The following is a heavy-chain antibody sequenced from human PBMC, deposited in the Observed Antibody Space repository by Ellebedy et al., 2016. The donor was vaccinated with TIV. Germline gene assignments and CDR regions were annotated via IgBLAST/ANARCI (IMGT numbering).Heavy chain of an antibody. J-gene: IGHJ4*02. CDR1: GFTFDDYG. CDR3: ARVSGRDESGFYFGYFDH. CDR2: VNWNGGTR. D-gene: IGHD3-22*01. Sequence: GESLKISXAASGFTFDDYGMSWVRQVPGKGLEWVSGVNWNGGTRGYADSVKGRFTISRDNAKNSLYLQMNSLRAEDTALYYCARVSGRDESGFYFGYFDHWGQGTLVSVSS. V-gene: IGHV3-20*04.